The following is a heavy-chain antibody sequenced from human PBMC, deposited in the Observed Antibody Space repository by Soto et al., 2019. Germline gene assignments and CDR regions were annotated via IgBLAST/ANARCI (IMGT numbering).Heavy chain of an antibody. CDR1: GGSISSYY. D-gene: IGHD3-22*01. CDR3: ARDGYYYGEAFDI. Sequence: QVQLQESGPGLVKPSETLSLTCTVSGGSISSYYWSWIRQPPGKGLEWIGYIYYSGSTNYNPSLKSRVTISVDTSKNQFSLKLSSVTAADTAVYYCARDGYYYGEAFDIWGQGTMVTVSS. J-gene: IGHJ3*02. CDR2: IYYSGST. V-gene: IGHV4-59*01.